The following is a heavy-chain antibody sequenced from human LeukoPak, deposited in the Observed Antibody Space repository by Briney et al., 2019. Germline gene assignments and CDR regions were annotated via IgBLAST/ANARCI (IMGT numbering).Heavy chain of an antibody. CDR2: IIPIFGTA. CDR3: ASDPRIAVAGNY. J-gene: IGHJ4*02. Sequence: SVKVSCKASGGTFSSYAISWVRQAPGQGLEWMGGIIPIFGTANYAQKFQGRVTITTDESTSTAYMELRSLRSDDTAVYYCASDPRIAVAGNYWGQGTLVTVSS. CDR1: GGTFSSYA. D-gene: IGHD6-19*01. V-gene: IGHV1-69*05.